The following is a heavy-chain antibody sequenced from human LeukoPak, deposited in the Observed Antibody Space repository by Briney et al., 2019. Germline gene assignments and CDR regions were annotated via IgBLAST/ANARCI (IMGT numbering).Heavy chain of an antibody. V-gene: IGHV1-18*01. CDR1: GYSFTNHG. Sequence: ASVKVSCKASGYSFTNHGITWIREAPGQGPEWLGGISGYNANAHYAQNVQGRATLTTDTSTNTAYMKLRGLTSDDTAMYYCARVGRGCSSIRCYWEDWFDPWGQGTLVIVSS. D-gene: IGHD2-2*01. J-gene: IGHJ5*02. CDR2: ISGYNANA. CDR3: ARVGRGCSSIRCYWEDWFDP.